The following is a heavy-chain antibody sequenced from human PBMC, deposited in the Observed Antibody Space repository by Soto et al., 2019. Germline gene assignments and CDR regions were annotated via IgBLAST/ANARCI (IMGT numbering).Heavy chain of an antibody. D-gene: IGHD3-10*01. J-gene: IGHJ6*02. Sequence: EVQLLESGGGLVQPGGSLRLSCAASGFSLRNYGMNWVRQAPGKGLEWVSVISNSGGTIKYADSVKGRFTISRDNFQSKVYLDLNSLRAEDTAVYYCARLQGNNSGTYGTDVWGQGTTVTVS. CDR1: GFSLRNYG. V-gene: IGHV3-23*01. CDR2: ISNSGGTI. CDR3: ARLQGNNSGTYGTDV.